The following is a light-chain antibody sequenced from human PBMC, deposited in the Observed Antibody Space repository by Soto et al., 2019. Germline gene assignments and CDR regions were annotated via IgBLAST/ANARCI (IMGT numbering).Light chain of an antibody. J-gene: IGLJ3*02. Sequence: QSALTQPASVSGSPGQSITISCTGTSSDVGGYNYVSWYQQHPGKAPKLMIYEVSNRPSGVSNRFSGSKSGNTASLTISGLQAEDEADDYCSSYTSSSTVGVFGGGTKLTVL. CDR1: SSDVGGYNY. CDR2: EVS. CDR3: SSYTSSSTVGV. V-gene: IGLV2-14*01.